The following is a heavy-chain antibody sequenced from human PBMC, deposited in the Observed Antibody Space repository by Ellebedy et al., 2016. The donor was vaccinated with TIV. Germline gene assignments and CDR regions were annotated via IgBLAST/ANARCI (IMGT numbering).Heavy chain of an antibody. D-gene: IGHD3-22*01. CDR1: GFTVNNAW. CDR3: TNRGAYYSDTSGYYYVDY. V-gene: IGHV3-15*01. CDR2: IKSKASGETP. Sequence: GESLKISCSASGFTVNNAWMSWVRQAPGKGLEWLGRIKSKASGETPHYGAPVKGRFTISRDDSINMVFLQMNSLKTEDTAVYYCTNRGAYYSDTSGYYYVDYWGQGTLVTVSS. J-gene: IGHJ4*02.